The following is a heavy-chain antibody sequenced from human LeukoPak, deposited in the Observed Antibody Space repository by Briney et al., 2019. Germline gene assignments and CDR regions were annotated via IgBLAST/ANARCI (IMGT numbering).Heavy chain of an antibody. CDR1: GFTFSSYA. CDR2: ISGSGGST. D-gene: IGHD1-1*01. V-gene: IGHV3-23*01. CDR3: AKVGRGKDWYFDL. J-gene: IGHJ2*01. Sequence: GGSLRLSCAASGFTFSSYAMSWVRQAPGRGLEWVSAISGSGGSTYYADSVKGRFTISRDNSKSTLYLQMNSLRAEDTAVYYCAKVGRGKDWYFDLWGRGTLVTVSS.